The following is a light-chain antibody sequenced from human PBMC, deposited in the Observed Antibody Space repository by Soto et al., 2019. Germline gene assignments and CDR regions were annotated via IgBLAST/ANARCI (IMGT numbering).Light chain of an antibody. Sequence: QSALTQPASVSGSPGQSITISCTGTSSDVGAYNSVSWYQQHPGKVPKLMIFDVSSRPSGVPDRFSGSKSGNTASLTISGLQAEDEGDYYCSSYTSSSTHVFGSGTKVTVL. CDR1: SSDVGAYNS. CDR3: SSYTSSSTHV. J-gene: IGLJ1*01. V-gene: IGLV2-14*03. CDR2: DVS.